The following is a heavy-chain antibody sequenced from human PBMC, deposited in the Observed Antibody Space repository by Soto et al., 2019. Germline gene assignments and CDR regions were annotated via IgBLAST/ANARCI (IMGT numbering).Heavy chain of an antibody. D-gene: IGHD3-22*01. V-gene: IGHV3-53*01. J-gene: IGHJ4*02. Sequence: GGSLRLSCAASGITVSNSYMSWVRQAPGKGLEWVSVIYSGGATHYADSVKGRFTISRDNSRNTLYLQMNSLRAEDTAVYYCARGYDSSGLDYWGKGTLVTVSS. CDR2: IYSGGAT. CDR1: GITVSNSY. CDR3: ARGYDSSGLDY.